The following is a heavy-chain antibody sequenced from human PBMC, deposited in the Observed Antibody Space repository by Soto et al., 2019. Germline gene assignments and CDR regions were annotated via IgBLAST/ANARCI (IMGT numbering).Heavy chain of an antibody. J-gene: IGHJ5*02. Sequence: QLVESGGGLVQPGGSLRLTCAGSGFAFSGYWMSWVRQAPWKGLEWVASIEDIGSEKYYVDSVKGRFTIARDNPKNSLFSQMDSRGVEDTAGNYFARSEGRLGPWGQGTPVTVSS. V-gene: IGHV3-7*01. CDR1: GFAFSGYW. CDR2: IEDIGSEK. CDR3: ARSEGRLGP.